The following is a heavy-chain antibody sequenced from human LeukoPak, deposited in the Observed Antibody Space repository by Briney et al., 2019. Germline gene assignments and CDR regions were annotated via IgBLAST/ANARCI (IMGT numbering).Heavy chain of an antibody. CDR2: ISFDGSNK. CDR3: AQDFYDSSGYYYSGY. Sequence: GGSLRLSCAASGFTFSSYGMYWVRQAPGEGLDWVALISFDGSNKYYADSVKGRFTISRDNSKNMLYLQMNSLRAEDTAVYYCAQDFYDSSGYYYSGYWGQGTLVTVSS. CDR1: GFTFSSYG. D-gene: IGHD3-22*01. J-gene: IGHJ4*02. V-gene: IGHV3-30*18.